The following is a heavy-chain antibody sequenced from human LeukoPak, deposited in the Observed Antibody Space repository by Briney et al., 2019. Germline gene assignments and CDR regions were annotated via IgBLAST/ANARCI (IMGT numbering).Heavy chain of an antibody. V-gene: IGHV4-61*02. Sequence: SETLSLTCTVSGGSIGSGSYYWSWIRQPAGKGLEWIGRIYTSGSTNHNPSLKSRVTISVDTFKNQFSLKLSSVTAADTAVYYCARARRTGYYYYMDVWGKGTTVTVSS. CDR2: IYTSGST. D-gene: IGHD1/OR15-1a*01. CDR3: ARARRTGYYYYMDV. J-gene: IGHJ6*03. CDR1: GGSIGSGSYY.